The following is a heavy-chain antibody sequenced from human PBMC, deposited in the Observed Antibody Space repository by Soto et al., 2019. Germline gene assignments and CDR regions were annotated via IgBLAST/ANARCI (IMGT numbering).Heavy chain of an antibody. CDR2: VTGNGGRT. CDR1: GFTFSTYA. D-gene: IGHD3-10*01. CDR3: AKNKDDSGVDY. Sequence: VQLLESGGGLVQPGGSLRLSCAASGFTFSTYAMTWVRQAPGKGLEWVSSVTGNGGRTYDADSVKGRFTVSRDNSKNTLYLQMNNLRVEDTALYYCAKNKDDSGVDYWGQGALVTVSS. V-gene: IGHV3-23*01. J-gene: IGHJ4*02.